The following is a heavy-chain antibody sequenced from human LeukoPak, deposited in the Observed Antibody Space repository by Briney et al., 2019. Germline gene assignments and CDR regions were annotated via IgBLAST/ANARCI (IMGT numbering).Heavy chain of an antibody. Sequence: GGSLTLSCSLSGFTSDSHAIHWVRQAPGKGLQYVSAITSNGGSTYYADSVKGRFTISRDNSKNTLYLQMSSLRAEDTAVYYCVRLVGAQTSGSYDNWGQGTLVTVSS. J-gene: IGHJ4*02. CDR1: GFTSDSHA. CDR3: VRLVGAQTSGSYDN. D-gene: IGHD1-26*01. CDR2: ITSNGGST. V-gene: IGHV3-64D*09.